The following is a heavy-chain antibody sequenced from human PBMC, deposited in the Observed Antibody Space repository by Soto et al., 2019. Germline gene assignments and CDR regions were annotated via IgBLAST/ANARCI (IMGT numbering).Heavy chain of an antibody. V-gene: IGHV4-59*08. J-gene: IGHJ4*02. CDR3: ASMGYEYGSGSYPLDY. CDR2: VYHGGST. CDR1: GGFISSYY. D-gene: IGHD3-10*01. Sequence: QVQLQESGPGLVKPSETLSLTCTVSGGFISSYYWNWIRQPPGKGLEWIGYVYHGGSTIYNPSLKSRLTPPXXTXNXXCSLTLRSVTAADTAVYYCASMGYEYGSGSYPLDYWGQGTLVSVSS.